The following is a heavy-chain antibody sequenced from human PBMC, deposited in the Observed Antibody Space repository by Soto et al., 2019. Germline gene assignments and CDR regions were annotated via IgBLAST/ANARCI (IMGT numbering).Heavy chain of an antibody. CDR1: GGSISSSNW. CDR3: ARVPEATIFGVVIPGDYFDY. J-gene: IGHJ4*02. CDR2: IYHSGST. V-gene: IGHV4-4*02. Sequence: QVQLQESGPGLVKPSGTLSLTCAVSGGSISSSNWWSWVRQPPGKGLEWIGEIYHSGSTNYNPSLKRRATRSVAKSKNQFSLKLSSVTAADTAVYDCARVPEATIFGVVIPGDYFDYWGQGTLVTVSS. D-gene: IGHD3-3*01.